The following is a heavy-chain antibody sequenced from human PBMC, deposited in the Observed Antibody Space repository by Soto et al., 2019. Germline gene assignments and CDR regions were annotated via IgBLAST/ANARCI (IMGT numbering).Heavy chain of an antibody. CDR1: CFMFNNYA. J-gene: IGHJ4*02. Sequence: GGSLTLSCAASCFMFNNYAMSWVRQAPGKGLEWVSTVSVSGGNTYYADSLKGRFTISRDNSKKTVYLQMNRLRADDTAIYYCAKGLYYYDSSGYRLFDYWGQGTLVTVSS. D-gene: IGHD3-22*01. CDR3: AKGLYYYDSSGYRLFDY. CDR2: VSVSGGNT. V-gene: IGHV3-23*01.